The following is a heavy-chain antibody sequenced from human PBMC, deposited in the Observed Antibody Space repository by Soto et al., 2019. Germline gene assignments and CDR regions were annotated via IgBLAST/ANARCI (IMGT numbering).Heavy chain of an antibody. J-gene: IGHJ6*02. CDR2: ISTYTGNT. CDR1: GYTFTNYV. V-gene: IGHV1-18*01. Sequence: QVHLVQSGAEVKKPGASVKVSCKASGYTFTNYVINWVRQAPGQGLEWMGWISTYTGNTNYAQKLQGRVTMTTDTSTSTAYMELRSQRSDDTAVYYCARGYYYGSGRPTPGGMDVWGQGTTVTVSS. CDR3: ARGYYYGSGRPTPGGMDV. D-gene: IGHD3-10*01.